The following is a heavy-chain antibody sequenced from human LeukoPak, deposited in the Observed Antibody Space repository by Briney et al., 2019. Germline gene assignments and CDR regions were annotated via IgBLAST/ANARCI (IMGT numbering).Heavy chain of an antibody. Sequence: PGGSLRLSCAAPGFDFSGYSMVWVRQAPGKGLEWVGRIKSKTDGGTTDYAAPVKGRFTISRDDSKNTLYLQMNSLKTEDTAVYYCTTDPPDYYDSSGYYYVPVGYWGQGTLVTVSS. D-gene: IGHD3-22*01. CDR3: TTDPPDYYDSSGYYYVPVGY. CDR1: GFDFSGYS. J-gene: IGHJ4*02. V-gene: IGHV3-15*01. CDR2: IKSKTDGGTT.